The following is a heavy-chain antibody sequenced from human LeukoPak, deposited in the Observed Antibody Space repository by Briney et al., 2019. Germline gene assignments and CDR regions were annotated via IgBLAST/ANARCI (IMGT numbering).Heavy chain of an antibody. CDR1: GYTFTGYY. Sequence: ASVKVSCKASGYTFTGYYMHWVRQAPGQGLEWMGWINPNSGGTNYAQKFQGRVTMTRDTSISTAYMELSRLRSDDTAVYYCARDFRSTSCYRDCLDAFDIWGQGTMVTVSS. D-gene: IGHD2-2*02. CDR2: INPNSGGT. CDR3: ARDFRSTSCYRDCLDAFDI. J-gene: IGHJ3*02. V-gene: IGHV1-2*02.